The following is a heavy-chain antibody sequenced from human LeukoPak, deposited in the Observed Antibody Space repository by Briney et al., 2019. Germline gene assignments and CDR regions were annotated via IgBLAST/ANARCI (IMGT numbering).Heavy chain of an antibody. D-gene: IGHD2-15*01. CDR3: ARRGGYCSGGTCYHDY. J-gene: IGHJ4*02. Sequence: ASVTVSFKASGGTFNSYSITWVRQAPGQGLEWMGGIIPVFGKPIYAQMFQGRVTITAEESTTTAYMELSSLRSEDTAVYYCARRGGYCSGGTCYHDYWGQGTLVTVSS. CDR1: GGTFNSYS. V-gene: IGHV1-69*13. CDR2: IIPVFGKP.